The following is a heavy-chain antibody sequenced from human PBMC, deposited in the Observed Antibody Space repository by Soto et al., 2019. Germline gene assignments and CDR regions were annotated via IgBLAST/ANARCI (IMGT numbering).Heavy chain of an antibody. Sequence: PSQTLSLTCAISGDSVSSNSAAWNWIRQSPSRGLEWLGRTYYRSKWYNDYAVSVKSRITINPDTSKNQFSLQLNSVTPEDTAVYYCARDLGCISTSCYPNWFDPWGQGTLVTVSS. V-gene: IGHV6-1*01. CDR1: GDSVSSNSAA. CDR3: ARDLGCISTSCYPNWFDP. CDR2: TYYRSKWYN. J-gene: IGHJ5*02. D-gene: IGHD2-2*01.